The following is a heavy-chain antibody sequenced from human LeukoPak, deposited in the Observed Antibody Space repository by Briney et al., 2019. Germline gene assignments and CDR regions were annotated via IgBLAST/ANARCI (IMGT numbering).Heavy chain of an antibody. CDR3: ARESGHTFDY. V-gene: IGHV4-59*01. Sequence: SETLSLTCAVYGGSFSGYYWSWIRQPPGKGLEWIGYIYYSGSTNYNPSLKSRVTISVDTSKNQFSLKLSSVTAADTAVYYCARESGHTFDYWGQGTLVTVSS. CDR2: IYYSGST. CDR1: GGSFSGYY. D-gene: IGHD3-10*01. J-gene: IGHJ4*02.